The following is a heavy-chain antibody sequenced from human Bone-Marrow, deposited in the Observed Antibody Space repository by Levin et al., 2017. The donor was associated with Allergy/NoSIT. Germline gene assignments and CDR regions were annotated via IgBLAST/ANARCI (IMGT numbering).Heavy chain of an antibody. CDR2: IRSKAYGGTT. D-gene: IGHD3-10*01. Sequence: GASVKVSCTASGFTFGDYAMSWFRQAPGKGLEWVGFIRSKAYGGTTEYAASVKGRFTISRDDSKSIAYLQMNSLKTEDTAVYYCIRYGSGKNFDYWGQGTLVTVSS. CDR1: GFTFGDYA. CDR3: IRYGSGKNFDY. J-gene: IGHJ4*02. V-gene: IGHV3-49*03.